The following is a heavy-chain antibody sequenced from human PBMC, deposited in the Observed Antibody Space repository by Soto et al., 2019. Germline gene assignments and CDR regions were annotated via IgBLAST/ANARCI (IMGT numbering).Heavy chain of an antibody. CDR2: VYYSGGT. Sequence: QVELQESGPGLVNPSETLSLTCSVSGASVSSGSFYWNWIRQSPGKGLEWIGYVYYSGGTDYNPSLKSRVTISVDTSKNQFSLKVDSVTAADTAVYFCARESRRHLAFDFWGPGTLVSLSS. J-gene: IGHJ4*02. D-gene: IGHD2-2*01. V-gene: IGHV4-61*01. CDR3: ARESRRHLAFDF. CDR1: GASVSSGSFY.